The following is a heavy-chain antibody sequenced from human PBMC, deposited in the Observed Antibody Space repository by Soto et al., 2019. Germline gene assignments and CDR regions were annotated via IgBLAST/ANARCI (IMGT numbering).Heavy chain of an antibody. CDR3: ARDLSTSSSWVGMDV. D-gene: IGHD6-13*01. V-gene: IGHV4-31*03. J-gene: IGHJ6*02. Sequence: QVQLQESGPGLVKPSQTLSLTCTVSGGSISSGGYYWSWIRQHPGKGLEWIGYIYYSGSTYYNPSLKSRVTISVDTSKNKCSLKLSSVTAADTAVYYCARDLSTSSSWVGMDVWGQGTTVTVSS. CDR2: IYYSGST. CDR1: GGSISSGGYY.